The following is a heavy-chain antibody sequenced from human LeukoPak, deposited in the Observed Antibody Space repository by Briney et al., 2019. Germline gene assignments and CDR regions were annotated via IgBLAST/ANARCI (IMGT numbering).Heavy chain of an antibody. CDR2: INWNGGST. CDR3: ARASGGGHNDAFDI. D-gene: IGHD2-15*01. J-gene: IGHJ3*02. V-gene: IGHV3-20*04. CDR1: GFTFDDYG. Sequence: GGSLRLSCAASGFTFDDYGMSWVRQAPGKGLEWVSGINWNGGSTGYADSVKGRFTISRDNAKNSLYLQMNSLRAEDTALYYCARASGGGHNDAFDIWGQGTMVTVSS.